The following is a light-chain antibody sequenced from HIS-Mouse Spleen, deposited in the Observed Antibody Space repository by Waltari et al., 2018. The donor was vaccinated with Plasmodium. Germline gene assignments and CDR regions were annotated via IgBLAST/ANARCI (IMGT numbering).Light chain of an antibody. CDR2: GAS. V-gene: IGKV3-15*01. CDR1: QSVSSN. Sequence: EIVMTQSPATLSVSPGERAPLSYRASQSVSSNLAWYQQKPGQAPRLLTYGASTRATGIPARFSGSGSGTEFTLTISSLQSEDFAVYYCQQYNNWSFTFGPGTKVDIK. CDR3: QQYNNWSFT. J-gene: IGKJ3*01.